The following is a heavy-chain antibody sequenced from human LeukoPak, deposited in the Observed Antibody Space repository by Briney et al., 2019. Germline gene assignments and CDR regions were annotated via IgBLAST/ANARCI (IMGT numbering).Heavy chain of an antibody. V-gene: IGHV3-15*01. Sequence: GGSLRLSCAASGFTFSNVWMSWVRQAPGKGLEWVGRIKSKTDGGTTDYAAPVKGRFTISRDDSINTLYLQMNSLKIGDTAVYYCAKEDSNYVSYYYGMDVWGQGTTVTVSS. D-gene: IGHD4-11*01. CDR2: IKSKTDGGTT. CDR3: AKEDSNYVSYYYGMDV. CDR1: GFTFSNVW. J-gene: IGHJ6*02.